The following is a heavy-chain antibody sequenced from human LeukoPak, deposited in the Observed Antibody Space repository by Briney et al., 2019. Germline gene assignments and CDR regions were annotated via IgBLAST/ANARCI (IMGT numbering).Heavy chain of an antibody. V-gene: IGHV4-59*12. CDR2: IYYSGST. CDR1: GGSISSYY. D-gene: IGHD6-13*01. J-gene: IGHJ4*02. CDR3: AGGKTAAVASD. Sequence: PSETLSLTCTVSGGSISSYYWSWIRQPPGKGLEWIGYIYYSGSTNYNPSLKSRVTIPVDTSKNQFSLKLSSVTAADTAVYYCAGGKTAAVASDWGQGTLVTVAS.